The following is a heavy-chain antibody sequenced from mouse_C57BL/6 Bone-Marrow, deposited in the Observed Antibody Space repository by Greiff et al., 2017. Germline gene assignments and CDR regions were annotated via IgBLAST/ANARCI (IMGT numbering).Heavy chain of an antibody. Sequence: EVQLQQSGPVLVKPGASVKMSCKASGYTFTDYYMNWVKQSHGKSLEWIGVINPYNGGTSYNQKFKGKATLTVDKSSSTAYMELNSLTSEDSAVYYCAREGWYPPWFAYWGQGTLVTVSA. D-gene: IGHD2-1*01. CDR2: INPYNGGT. V-gene: IGHV1-19*01. J-gene: IGHJ3*01. CDR3: AREGWYPPWFAY. CDR1: GYTFTDYY.